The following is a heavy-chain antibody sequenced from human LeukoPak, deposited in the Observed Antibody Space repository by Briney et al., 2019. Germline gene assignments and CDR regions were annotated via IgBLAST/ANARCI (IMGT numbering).Heavy chain of an antibody. V-gene: IGHV3-7*01. Sequence: GGSLRLSCATSGFTFSRYLMTWVRQAPGKGLESVATIKEDGSEGYYVDSVKGRFTISRDNAKNSVFLQMNNLRVEDTAMYYCARDSGGNDYWGQGLLVTVSS. J-gene: IGHJ4*02. CDR1: GFTFSRYL. D-gene: IGHD3-16*01. CDR2: IKEDGSEG. CDR3: ARDSGGNDY.